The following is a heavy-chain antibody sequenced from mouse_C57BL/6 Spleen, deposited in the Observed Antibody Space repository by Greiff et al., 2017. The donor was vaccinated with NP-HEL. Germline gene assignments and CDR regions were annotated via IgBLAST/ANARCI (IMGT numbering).Heavy chain of an antibody. CDR3: VRQGLLYYAMDY. J-gene: IGHJ4*01. CDR2: IRSKSNNYAT. CDR1: GFSFNTYA. D-gene: IGHD2-3*01. Sequence: EVQGVESGGGLVQPKGSLKLSCAASGFSFNTYAMNWVRQAPGKGLEWVARIRSKSNNYATYYADSVKDRFTISRDDSESMLYLQMNNLKTEDTAMYYCVRQGLLYYAMDYWGQGTSVTVSS. V-gene: IGHV10-1*01.